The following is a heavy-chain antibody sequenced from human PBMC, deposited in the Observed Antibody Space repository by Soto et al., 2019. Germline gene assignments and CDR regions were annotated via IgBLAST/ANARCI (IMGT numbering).Heavy chain of an antibody. D-gene: IGHD1-1*01. CDR3: ARGGTTFPSNYYYYMDV. J-gene: IGHJ6*03. Sequence: ASVKVSCKASGYTFTSYDINWVRQATGQGLEWMGWMNPNSGNTGYAQKFQGRVTMTRNTSISTAYMELSSLRFEDTAVYYCARGGTTFPSNYYYYMDVWGKGTTVTVSS. V-gene: IGHV1-8*01. CDR2: MNPNSGNT. CDR1: GYTFTSYD.